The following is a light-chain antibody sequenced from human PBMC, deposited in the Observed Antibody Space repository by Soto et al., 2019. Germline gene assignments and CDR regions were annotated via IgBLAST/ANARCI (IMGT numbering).Light chain of an antibody. Sequence: DVVMTHSPLYLPLTLGQPASISCRSNQSLVHSDGIAYFSWFQXRAGRSQRRXIYKVSNRDSGVPARFSGSGSGTDFALKISRVEAEDGAVDYGMQGTHWPITFGQGTRLEIK. J-gene: IGKJ5*01. CDR1: QSLVHSDGIAY. CDR2: KVS. V-gene: IGKV2-30*02. CDR3: MQGTHWPIT.